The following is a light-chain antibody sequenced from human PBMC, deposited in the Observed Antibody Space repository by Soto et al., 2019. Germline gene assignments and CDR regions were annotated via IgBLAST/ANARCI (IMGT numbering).Light chain of an antibody. CDR3: QEYIHWPPGM. Sequence: EIVLTQSPGTLSLSPGEGATLSCRASQSVSSNHLAWYQQKPGQAPRLLIYDTSTRAPGISARFSGSGSGTEFTLTISSLQSEDFAVYYCQEYIHWPPGMFGPGTKVDIK. J-gene: IGKJ1*01. V-gene: IGKV3-15*01. CDR1: QSVSSN. CDR2: DTS.